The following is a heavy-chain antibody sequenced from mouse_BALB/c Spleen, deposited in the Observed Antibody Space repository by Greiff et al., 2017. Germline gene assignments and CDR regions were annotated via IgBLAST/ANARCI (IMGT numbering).Heavy chain of an antibody. Sequence: VQLKESGAELVKPGASVKLSCTASGFNIKDTYMHWVKQRPEQGLEWIGRIDPANGNTKYDPKFQGKATITADTSSNTAYLQLSSLTSEDTAVYYCAPYYYGSSYDYYAMDYWGQGTSVTVSS. CDR1: GFNIKDTY. J-gene: IGHJ4*01. CDR3: APYYYGSSYDYYAMDY. V-gene: IGHV14-3*02. CDR2: IDPANGNT. D-gene: IGHD1-1*01.